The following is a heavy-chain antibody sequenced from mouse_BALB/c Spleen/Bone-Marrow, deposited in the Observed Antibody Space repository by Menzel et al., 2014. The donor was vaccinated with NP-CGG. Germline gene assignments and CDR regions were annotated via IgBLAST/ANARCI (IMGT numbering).Heavy chain of an antibody. CDR2: ISSGVSYT. J-gene: IGHJ2*01. D-gene: IGHD1-1*01. CDR1: GFAFSSYD. CDR3: AREVLRDYFDY. Sequence: EVQGVESGGGLVKPGGSLKLSCAASGFAFSSYDMSWVRQTPEKRLEWVATISSGVSYTYYPDTVKGRFTISRDNAKNTLYLQMSSLKSEDTAMYYCAREVLRDYFDYWGQGTTLTVSS. V-gene: IGHV5-6-4*01.